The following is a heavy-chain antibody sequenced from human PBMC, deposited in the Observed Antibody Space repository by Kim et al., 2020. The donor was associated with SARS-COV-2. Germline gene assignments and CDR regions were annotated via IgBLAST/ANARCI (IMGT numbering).Heavy chain of an antibody. V-gene: IGHV4-34*01. D-gene: IGHD3-16*01. CDR1: DGSFRDYY. CDR3: TRGNGFVWGRQTED. Sequence: ETLSLTCAVYDGSFRDYYWSWVRHPPGKGLEWIGEIYHTGRTRYIPSLKSRVTISVDTSKSQFSLKLTSVTVADTAVYYCTRGNGFVWGRQTEDWGQG. CDR2: IYHTGRT. J-gene: IGHJ4*02.